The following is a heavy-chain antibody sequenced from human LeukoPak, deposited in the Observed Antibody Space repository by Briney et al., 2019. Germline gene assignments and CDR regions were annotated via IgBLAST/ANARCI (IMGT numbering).Heavy chain of an antibody. D-gene: IGHD3-10*01. CDR3: ARAVGRSWSPFDY. CDR2: IKPDGSEE. J-gene: IGHJ4*02. V-gene: IGHV3-7*01. Sequence: GGSLRLSCAASGFSLSSYWMSWVRQAPGKGLEWVANIKPDGSEENYVDSVKGRFTVSRDNAKNSLYLQMNSLRAEDTAVYYCARAVGRSWSPFDYWGQGTLVTVSS. CDR1: GFSLSSYW.